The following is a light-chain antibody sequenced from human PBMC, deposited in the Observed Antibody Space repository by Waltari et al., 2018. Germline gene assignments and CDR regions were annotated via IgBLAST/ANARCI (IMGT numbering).Light chain of an antibody. CDR2: EGS. CDR3: CSYAGSSTFEV. V-gene: IGLV2-23*03. CDR1: SSAVGSYNH. J-gene: IGLJ2*01. Sequence: QSALTQPASVSGSPGQSITISCTGTSSAVGSYNHVSWYPQHPGKAPKLMIYEGSKRPSGVSNRFSGSKSGNTASLGSSWLQAENDADYYCCSYAGSSTFEVFGGGTKLTVL.